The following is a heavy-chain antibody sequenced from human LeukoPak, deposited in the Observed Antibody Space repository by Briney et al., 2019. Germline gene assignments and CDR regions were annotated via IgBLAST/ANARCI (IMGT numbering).Heavy chain of an antibody. CDR3: ARDGGATVADYYYYGMDV. D-gene: IGHD4-23*01. Sequence: ASVKVSCKASGYTFTGYFLHWVRQAPGQGLEWMGWISPNSGGTNYAQKFQGRVTMTRDTSISTAYMELSRLRSDDTAVYYCARDGGATVADYYYYGMDVWGQGTTVTVSS. CDR2: ISPNSGGT. J-gene: IGHJ6*02. CDR1: GYTFTGYF. V-gene: IGHV1-2*02.